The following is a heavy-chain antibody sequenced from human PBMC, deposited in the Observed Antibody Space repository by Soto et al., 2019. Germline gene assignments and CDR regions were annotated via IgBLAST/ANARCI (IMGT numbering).Heavy chain of an antibody. CDR1: GDSISRNGYF. CDR3: ARGTMLRGPGYYYAMDV. CDR2: IYYDGRS. Sequence: QVQLQESGPGLVKPSQTLSLTCSVSGDSISRNGYFWTWIRQHPGKGLEWIGYIYYDGRSYYTPSLKSRVSISVDTSKNQFSLNLTAVTAADTAVYYCARGTMLRGPGYYYAMDVWGQGTTVTVSS. J-gene: IGHJ6*02. D-gene: IGHD3-10*01. V-gene: IGHV4-31*03.